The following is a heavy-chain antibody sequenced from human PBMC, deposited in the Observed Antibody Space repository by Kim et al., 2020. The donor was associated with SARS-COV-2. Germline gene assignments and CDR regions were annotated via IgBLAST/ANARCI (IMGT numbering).Heavy chain of an antibody. D-gene: IGHD3-9*01. J-gene: IGHJ4*02. CDR1: GFTFSNAY. CDR3: TTEALRYFEYLSLQFYSDY. CDR2: IKRKDDGATT. Sequence: GGSLRLSCAGIGFTFSNAYISWVRQAPGKGLEWVGRIKRKDDGATTDYAAPVKGRFTISRDDGDNMAYLHMTSLKIEDTARYYCTTEALRYFEYLSLQFYSDYWGQGALVTVSS. V-gene: IGHV3-15*01.